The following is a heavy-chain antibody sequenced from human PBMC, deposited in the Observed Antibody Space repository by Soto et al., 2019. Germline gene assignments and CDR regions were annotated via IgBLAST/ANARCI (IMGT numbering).Heavy chain of an antibody. CDR2: ITGRDGRT. D-gene: IGHD2-21*01. J-gene: IGHJ4*02. CDR1: DFTLSSYG. Sequence: GGSLRLSCAASDFTLSSYGMTWVRQAPGKGLEWVSTITGRDGRTFYADSVKGRFTISRDSSKNTLYLEMNSLRAEDTAIYFCAKDSSAPIPLYFDYWGLGTLVTVSS. CDR3: AKDSSAPIPLYFDY. V-gene: IGHV3-23*01.